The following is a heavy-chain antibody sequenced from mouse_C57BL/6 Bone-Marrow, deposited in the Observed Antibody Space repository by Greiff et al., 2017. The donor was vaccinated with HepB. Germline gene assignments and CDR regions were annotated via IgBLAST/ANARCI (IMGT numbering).Heavy chain of an antibody. Sequence: QVQLQQPGAELVRPGTSVKLSCKASGYTFTSYWMHWVKQRPGQGLEWIGVIDPSDSYTNYNQKFKGKATLTVDTSSSTAYMQLSSRTSEDSAVYYCAKGPYYGSSCFAYWGQGTLVTVSA. CDR2: IDPSDSYT. V-gene: IGHV1-59*01. D-gene: IGHD1-1*01. CDR1: GYTFTSYW. CDR3: AKGPYYGSSCFAY. J-gene: IGHJ3*01.